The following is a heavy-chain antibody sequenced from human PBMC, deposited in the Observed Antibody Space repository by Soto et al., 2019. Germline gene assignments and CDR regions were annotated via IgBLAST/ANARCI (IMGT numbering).Heavy chain of an antibody. D-gene: IGHD1-1*01. CDR3: ARLLWNDYYFDY. V-gene: IGHV4-39*01. CDR1: GGSISSSSYY. CDR2: IYYSGST. J-gene: IGHJ4*02. Sequence: QLQLQESGPGLVKPSETLSLTCTVSGGSISSSSYYWGWIRQPPGKGLEWIGSIYYSGSTYYNPSLKSRVTISVDTSKNQFSLKLSSVTAADTAVYYCARLLWNDYYFDYWGQGTLVTVSS.